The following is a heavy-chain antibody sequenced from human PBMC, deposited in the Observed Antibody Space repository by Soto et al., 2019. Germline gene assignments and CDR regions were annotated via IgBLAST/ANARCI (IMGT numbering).Heavy chain of an antibody. CDR2: ISYDGSNK. Sequence: PGGSLRLSCAASGFTFSSYGMHWVRQAPGKGLEWVAVISYDGSNKYYADSVKGRFTISRDNSKNTLYLQMNSLRAEDTAVYYCAKDHHKAVAGPHNYWGQGTLVTVSS. D-gene: IGHD6-19*01. J-gene: IGHJ4*02. CDR1: GFTFSSYG. CDR3: AKDHHKAVAGPHNY. V-gene: IGHV3-30*18.